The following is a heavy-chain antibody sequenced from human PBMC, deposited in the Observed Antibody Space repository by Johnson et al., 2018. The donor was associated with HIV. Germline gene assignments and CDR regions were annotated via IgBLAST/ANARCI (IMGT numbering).Heavy chain of an antibody. D-gene: IGHD5-24*01. Sequence: VQLVESGGDLIQPGGSLRLSCAASGFTVSSNYMTWVRQAPGQWLEWVSVIYSAGSTYYADSVKVRFTIYRDNSKNTLSLQMDSLRPEDTAVYYCAREGRGYNYLGAFDIWGQGTMVTVSS. CDR3: AREGRGYNYLGAFDI. CDR1: GFTVSSNY. V-gene: IGHV3-66*03. J-gene: IGHJ3*02. CDR2: IYSAGST.